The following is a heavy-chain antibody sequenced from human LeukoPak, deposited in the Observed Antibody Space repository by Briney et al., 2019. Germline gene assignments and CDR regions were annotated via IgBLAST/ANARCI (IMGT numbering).Heavy chain of an antibody. CDR1: GGSISSGGYY. J-gene: IGHJ2*01. V-gene: IGHV4-31*03. CDR2: IYYSGST. CDR3: ARDHRLDSNWYFDL. Sequence: SETLSLTCTVSGGSISSGGYYWSWLRQHPGKGLEWIGYIYYSGSTYYNPSLKSRVTISVDTSKNQFSLKLSSVTAADTAVYYCARDHRLDSNWYFDLWGRGTLVTVSS.